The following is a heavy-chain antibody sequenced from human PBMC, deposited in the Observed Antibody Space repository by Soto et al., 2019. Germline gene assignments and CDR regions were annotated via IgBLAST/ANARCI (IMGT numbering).Heavy chain of an antibody. V-gene: IGHV1-2*04. CDR2: INPNSGGT. J-gene: IGHJ4*02. Sequence: ASVKVSCKASGYTFTGYYMHWVRQAPGQGLEWMGWINPNSGGTNYAQKFQGWVTMTRDTSISTAYMELSRLRSDDTAVYYCARAGGSVQLGFDYWGQGTLGTVSS. D-gene: IGHD1-1*01. CDR3: ARAGGSVQLGFDY. CDR1: GYTFTGYY.